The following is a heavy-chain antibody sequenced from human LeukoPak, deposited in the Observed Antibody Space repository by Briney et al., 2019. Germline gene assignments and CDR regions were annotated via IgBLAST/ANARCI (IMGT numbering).Heavy chain of an antibody. J-gene: IGHJ6*02. Sequence: GGSLRLSCAASGFTFSSYAMHWVRQAPGKGLEWVAVISYDGSNKYYADSVKGRFTISRDNSKNTLYLQMNSLRAEDTAVYYCARDFSDSSGYHPNYYYYGMDVWGQGTTVTVSS. D-gene: IGHD3-22*01. CDR2: ISYDGSNK. V-gene: IGHV3-30-3*01. CDR1: GFTFSSYA. CDR3: ARDFSDSSGYHPNYYYYGMDV.